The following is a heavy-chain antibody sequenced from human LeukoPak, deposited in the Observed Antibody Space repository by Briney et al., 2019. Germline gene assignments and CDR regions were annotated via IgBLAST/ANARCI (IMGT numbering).Heavy chain of an antibody. D-gene: IGHD5-18*01. CDR2: IYYSGST. J-gene: IGHJ4*02. CDR1: GGAISSYF. CDR3: ATSYSYGSFGY. Sequence: SGTLCLTCTVSGGAISSYFWRWIRQPPGKGLEWIGYIYYSGSTNYNPSLKSRVTVSVDTSKNQFSLKLSSVTAADTAVYYCATSYSYGSFGYWGQGTLVTVSS. V-gene: IGHV4-59*01.